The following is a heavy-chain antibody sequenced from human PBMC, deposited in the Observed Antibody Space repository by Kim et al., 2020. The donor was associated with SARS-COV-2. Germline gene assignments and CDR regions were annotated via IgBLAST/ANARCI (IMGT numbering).Heavy chain of an antibody. J-gene: IGHJ4*02. Sequence: SVKVSCKASGGTFSSYAISWVRQAPGQGLEWMGGIIPIFGTANYAQKFQGRVTITADESTSTAYMELSSLRSEDTAVYYCARDPATIAVAGPDWGQGTLVTVSS. CDR3: ARDPATIAVAGPD. D-gene: IGHD6-19*01. CDR1: GGTFSSYA. V-gene: IGHV1-69*13. CDR2: IIPIFGTA.